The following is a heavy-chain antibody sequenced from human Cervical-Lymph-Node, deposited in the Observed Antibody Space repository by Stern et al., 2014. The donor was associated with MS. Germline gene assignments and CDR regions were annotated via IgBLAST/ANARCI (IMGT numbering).Heavy chain of an antibody. CDR1: RFTFDEYA. CDR2: ISLNSVNI. V-gene: IGHV3-9*01. Sequence: EVQLVESGGGFVQPGRSLRLSCTGSRFTFDEYARHWVRQAPGKGLEWVSSISLNSVNIDYADSVKGRFTIFRDNAEKSLYLQMSSLRDEDTALYYCVTSEFDSWGQGTLVTVSS. J-gene: IGHJ4*02. D-gene: IGHD2-2*01. CDR3: VTSEFDS.